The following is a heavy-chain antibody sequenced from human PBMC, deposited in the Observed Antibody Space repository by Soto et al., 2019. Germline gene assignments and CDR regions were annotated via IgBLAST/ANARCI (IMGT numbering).Heavy chain of an antibody. CDR2: IIPIFGTA. CDR3: ARSIDP. V-gene: IGHV1-69*13. CDR1: GYTFINYG. Sequence: SVKVSCKTSGYTFINYGISWVRQAPGQGLEWMGGIIPIFGTANYAQKFQGRVTITADESTSTAYMELSSLRSEDTAVYYCARSIDPWGQGTLVTVSS. J-gene: IGHJ5*02.